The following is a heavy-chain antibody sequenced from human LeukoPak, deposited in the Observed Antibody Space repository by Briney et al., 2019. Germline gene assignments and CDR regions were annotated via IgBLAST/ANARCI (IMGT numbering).Heavy chain of an antibody. Sequence: GGSLRLSCAASGFTFNDYVMYWVRQAPGKGLEWVSGISWNSETIVYADSVKGRFTISRDNAKNSLYLQMNSLRAEDTALYYCAKDITTRYYGSGSYDYWGQGTLVTVSS. CDR1: GFTFNDYV. J-gene: IGHJ4*02. D-gene: IGHD3-10*01. V-gene: IGHV3-9*01. CDR3: AKDITTRYYGSGSYDY. CDR2: ISWNSETI.